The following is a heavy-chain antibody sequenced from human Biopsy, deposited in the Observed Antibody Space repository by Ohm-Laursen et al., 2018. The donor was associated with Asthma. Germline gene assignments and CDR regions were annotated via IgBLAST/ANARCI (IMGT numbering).Heavy chain of an antibody. V-gene: IGHV3-23*01. D-gene: IGHD6-19*01. J-gene: IGHJ4*02. CDR1: AFTFSSSA. Sequence: GSLRLSCAASAFTFSSSAMSWARQAPGKGLERVSAITGSGGTTYYADSVRGRFTISRDNSKSTLFLQMDSLSAEDTAVYYCAKDFRGIAVAGDRGFDYWGQGTLVTVSS. CDR3: AKDFRGIAVAGDRGFDY. CDR2: ITGSGGTT.